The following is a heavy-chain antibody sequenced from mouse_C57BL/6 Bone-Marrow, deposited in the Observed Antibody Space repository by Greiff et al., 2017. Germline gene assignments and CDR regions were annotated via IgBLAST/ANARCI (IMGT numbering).Heavy chain of an antibody. J-gene: IGHJ4*01. CDR1: GYTFTSYG. CDR2: IYPRRGNT. V-gene: IGHV1-81*01. D-gene: IGHD2-1*01. CDR3: ARVGNYNYYAMDY. Sequence: QVQLQQSGAELARPGASVKLSCKASGYTFTSYGISWVKQRTGQGLEWIGEIYPRRGNTYYNEKFKGKATLTADKSYSTAYMELRRLTSEDSAVYFCARVGNYNYYAMDYWGKGTTVTVSS.